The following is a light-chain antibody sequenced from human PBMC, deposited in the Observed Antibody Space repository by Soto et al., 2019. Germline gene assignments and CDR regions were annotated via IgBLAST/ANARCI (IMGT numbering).Light chain of an antibody. CDR2: GAS. J-gene: IGKJ2*01. Sequence: EIVMTQSPATLSLSPGERAALSCRASQSINSELAWYQQKPGQPPRLLIYGASTRATGVPARFTGSESGSEFDRTISGLQSEDFAVYYCQQGHNWPLTFGQGTRLEI. CDR3: QQGHNWPLT. CDR1: QSINSE. V-gene: IGKV3-15*01.